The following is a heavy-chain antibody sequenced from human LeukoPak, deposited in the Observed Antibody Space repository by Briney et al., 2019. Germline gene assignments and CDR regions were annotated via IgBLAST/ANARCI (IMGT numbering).Heavy chain of an antibody. Sequence: PGGSLRLSCAASGYTFSRNAMNWVRQAPGQGLEWVSTISGSGGGTYYADSVKGRFIISRDNSKNTLYLQMNSLRAEDTAVYYCARAVGPFDFWGPGTIVIVSS. CDR2: ISGSGGGT. CDR1: GYTFSRNA. CDR3: ARAVGPFDF. J-gene: IGHJ3*01. V-gene: IGHV3-23*01.